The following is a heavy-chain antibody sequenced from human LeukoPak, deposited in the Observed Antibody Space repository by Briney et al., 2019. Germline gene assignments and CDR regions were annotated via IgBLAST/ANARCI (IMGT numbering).Heavy chain of an antibody. CDR3: AKRLRDPRAFDY. J-gene: IGHJ4*02. D-gene: IGHD2-21*02. V-gene: IGHV3-23*01. CDR2: ISSTSSNV. Sequence: PGGSLRLSCAASGFSFNSYAMNWVRQAPGKRLEWVAGISSTSSNVNYADPVKGRFTISRDNSNNTLYLQMNSLTAEDTALYYCAKRLRDPRAFDYWGQGTLVTVSS. CDR1: GFSFNSYA.